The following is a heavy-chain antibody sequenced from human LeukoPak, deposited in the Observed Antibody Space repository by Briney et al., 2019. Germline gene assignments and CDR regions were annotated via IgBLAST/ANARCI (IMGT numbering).Heavy chain of an antibody. CDR2: VFYRGNT. J-gene: IGHJ4*02. CDR3: ARHVAATIFDY. D-gene: IGHD5-12*01. Sequence: SETLSLTCTVSGVSISSNSYYRGWIRQPPGKGLEWIGSVFYRGNTYYNPSLKSRVNISVDTSTNQFSLRLTSVTAADTAVYYCARHVAATIFDYWGQGTLVTVSS. V-gene: IGHV4-39*01. CDR1: GVSISSNSYY.